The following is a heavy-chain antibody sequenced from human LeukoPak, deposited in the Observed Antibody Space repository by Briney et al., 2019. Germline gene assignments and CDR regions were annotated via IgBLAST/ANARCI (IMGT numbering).Heavy chain of an antibody. CDR1: GGTFSSYA. CDR3: ARAARIAAANYYYYGMDV. V-gene: IGHV1-69*04. D-gene: IGHD6-13*01. J-gene: IGHJ6*02. CDR2: IIPILGIA. Sequence: SVKVSCKASGGTFSSYAISWLRQAPGQGLEWMGRIIPILGIANYAQKFQGRVTITADKSTSTAYMELSSLRSEDTAVYYCARAARIAAANYYYYGMDVWGQGTTVTVSS.